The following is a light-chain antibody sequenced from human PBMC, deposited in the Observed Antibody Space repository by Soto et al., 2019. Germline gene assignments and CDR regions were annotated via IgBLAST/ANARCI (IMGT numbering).Light chain of an antibody. J-gene: IGKJ5*01. CDR1: QSVRSH. CDR2: GAS. V-gene: IGKV3-15*01. CDR3: QQYKNWPL. Sequence: IVMTQSPATLSVSPGEGVTLSFRASQSVRSHSAWYQQKPGQPPRLLIYGASTRATGIPARFSGSGFGTEFTLTISSLQSEDFAVYYCQQYKNWPLFGQGTRLEIK.